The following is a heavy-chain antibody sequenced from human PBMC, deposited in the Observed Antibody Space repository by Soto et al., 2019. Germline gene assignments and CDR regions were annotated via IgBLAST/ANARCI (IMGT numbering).Heavy chain of an antibody. CDR2: INPNSGGT. Sequence: ASVKVSCKASGFTFTGYHMHWVRQAPGQGLEWMGWINPNSGGTNYAQKFQGRVTMTRDTSISTAYMELSRLTSDDTAVYYCARTQCSSTSCSDYFDNWGQGTLVTVSS. CDR3: ARTQCSSTSCSDYFDN. CDR1: GFTFTGYH. J-gene: IGHJ4*02. V-gene: IGHV1-2*02. D-gene: IGHD2-2*01.